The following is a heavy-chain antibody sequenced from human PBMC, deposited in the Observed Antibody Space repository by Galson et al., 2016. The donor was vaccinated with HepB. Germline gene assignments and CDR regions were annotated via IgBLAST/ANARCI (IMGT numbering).Heavy chain of an antibody. D-gene: IGHD6-19*01. V-gene: IGHV3-23*01. CDR1: GFTFSSYA. CDR2: ITGSGTST. J-gene: IGHJ4*02. Sequence: SLRLSCAASGFTFSSYAMSFVRQAPGKGLEWVSAITGSGTSTYYADSVKGRLTISRDNSKNTLYLQMNSLRAEDTAVYYCAKAYSSGWYFFDYWSQGTLVTVSS. CDR3: AKAYSSGWYFFDY.